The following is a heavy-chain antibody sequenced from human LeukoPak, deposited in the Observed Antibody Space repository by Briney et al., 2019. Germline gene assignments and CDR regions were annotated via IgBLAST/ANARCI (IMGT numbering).Heavy chain of an antibody. CDR3: ARDYYDSSGNDY. CDR2: IDSGGAT. CDR1: GFTVSINY. V-gene: IGHV3-66*01. Sequence: PGGSLRLSCAASGFTVSINYMIWVRQAPGKGLEWVSVIDSGGATYCADSVKGRFTISRDNAKNSLYLQMNSLRAEDTAVYYCARDYYDSSGNDYWGQGTLVTVSS. D-gene: IGHD3-22*01. J-gene: IGHJ4*02.